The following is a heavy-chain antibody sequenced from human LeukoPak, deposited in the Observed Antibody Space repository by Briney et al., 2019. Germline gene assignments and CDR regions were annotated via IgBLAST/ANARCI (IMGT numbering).Heavy chain of an antibody. J-gene: IGHJ3*02. CDR3: ARLAWDIVVVPAAPNAFDI. CDR1: GGSISSYY. Sequence: SETLSLTCTVSGGSISSYYWSWIRQPPGKGLEWIGYIYYSGSTNYNPSLKSRVTISVDTSKNQFSLKLSSVTAADTAVYYCARLAWDIVVVPAAPNAFDIWGQGTMVTVSS. CDR2: IYYSGST. D-gene: IGHD2-2*01. V-gene: IGHV4-59*01.